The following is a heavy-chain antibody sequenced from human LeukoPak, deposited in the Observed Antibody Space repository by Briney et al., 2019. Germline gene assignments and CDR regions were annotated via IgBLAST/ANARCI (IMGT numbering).Heavy chain of an antibody. J-gene: IGHJ4*02. CDR2: IYYSGST. D-gene: IGHD4-17*01. CDR1: GGSISSYY. V-gene: IGHV4-59*01. CDR3: ARGDYGEPFDY. Sequence: SETLSLTCTVSGGSISSYYWNWIRQPPGKGLEWIGYIYYSGSTNYNPSLTSRVTISVDTSKNQFSLKLSSVTAADTAVYYCARGDYGEPFDYWGQGSLVTVSS.